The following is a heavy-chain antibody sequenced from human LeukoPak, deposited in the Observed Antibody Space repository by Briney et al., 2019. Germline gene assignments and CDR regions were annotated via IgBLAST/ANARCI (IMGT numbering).Heavy chain of an antibody. J-gene: IGHJ3*02. CDR2: IIPIFGTA. CDR1: GYTFTSYG. V-gene: IGHV1-69*06. D-gene: IGHD3-22*01. Sequence: SVKVSCKASGYTFTSYGISWVRQAPGQGLEWMGGIIPIFGTANYAQKFQGRVTITADKSTSTAYMELSSLRSEDTAVYYCARGDREYYYDSSGFPGDAFDIWGQGTMVTVSS. CDR3: ARGDREYYYDSSGFPGDAFDI.